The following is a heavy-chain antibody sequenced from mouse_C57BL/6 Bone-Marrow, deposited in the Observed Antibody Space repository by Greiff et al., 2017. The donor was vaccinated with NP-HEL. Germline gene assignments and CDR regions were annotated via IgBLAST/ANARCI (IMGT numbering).Heavy chain of an antibody. CDR3: TSGIPPITTVVGAY. CDR1: GYTFTDYE. D-gene: IGHD1-1*01. V-gene: IGHV1-15*01. Sequence: QVQLQQSGAELVRPGASVTLSCKASGYTFTDYEMHWVKQTPVHGLEWIGAIDPETGGTAYNQKFKGKAILTADKSSSTAYMELRSLTSEDSAVYYCTSGIPPITTVVGAYWGQGTLVTVSA. CDR2: IDPETGGT. J-gene: IGHJ3*01.